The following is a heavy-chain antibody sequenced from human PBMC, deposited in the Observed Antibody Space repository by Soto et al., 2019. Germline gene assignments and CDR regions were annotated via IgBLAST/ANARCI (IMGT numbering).Heavy chain of an antibody. D-gene: IGHD1-20*01. CDR2: IYYNGDT. Sequence: QLQLQESGPGLVKPAETLSLKCAVSGVSVSSVNYFWGWIRQPPGKGLEWIGKIYYNGDTYYSPSLKTRCTMSVYTAQNQCSLRLTPVPAADTAVYCCARRLIDNWSQGHAFDFWGQGTLVTFSS. V-gene: IGHV4-39*01. CDR1: GVSVSSVNYF. CDR3: ARRLIDNWSQGHAFDF. J-gene: IGHJ3*01.